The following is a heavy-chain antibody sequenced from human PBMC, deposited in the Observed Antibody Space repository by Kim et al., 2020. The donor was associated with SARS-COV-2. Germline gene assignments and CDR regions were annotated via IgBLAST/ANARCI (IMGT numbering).Heavy chain of an antibody. J-gene: IGHJ6*01. D-gene: IGHD3-3*01. CDR3: ARDYDFWSGYNYYYYGMDV. CDR2: INHSGST. CDR1: GGSFSGYY. V-gene: IGHV4-34*01. Sequence: SETLSLTCAVYGGSFSGYYWSWIRQPPGKGLEWIGEINHSGSTNYNPSLKSRVTISVDTSKNQFSLKLSSVTAADTAVYYCARDYDFWSGYNYYYYGMDV.